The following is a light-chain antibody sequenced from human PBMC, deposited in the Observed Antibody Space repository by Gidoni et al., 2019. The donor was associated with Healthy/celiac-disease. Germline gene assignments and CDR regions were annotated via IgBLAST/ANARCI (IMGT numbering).Light chain of an antibody. CDR2: RNN. CDR1: SSNIGSNY. CDR3: AAWDDSLSGVV. V-gene: IGLV1-47*01. J-gene: IGLJ2*01. Sequence: HSVLTQPPSASGTPGQRVTISCSGSSSNIGSNYVYWYPQLPGTAPNLLIYRNNQRPSGVPDRFSGSKSGTSASLAISGLRSEDEADYYCAAWDDSLSGVVFGGGTKLTVL.